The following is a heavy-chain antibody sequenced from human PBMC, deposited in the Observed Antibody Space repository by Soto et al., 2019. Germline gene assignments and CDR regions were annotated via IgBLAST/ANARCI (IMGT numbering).Heavy chain of an antibody. CDR3: AREMDISYRYYPYSYYGMDV. V-gene: IGHV3-7*03. D-gene: IGHD3-16*02. J-gene: IGHJ6*02. CDR2: IKEEGSEK. CDR1: GFTFSRYW. Sequence: GGSLRLSCAASGFTFSRYWMSWVRQAPGKGLEWVANIKEEGSEKYYVDSVKGRFSISRDNAENELHLQLNSMRVEDTAAYYYAREMDISYRYYPYSYYGMDVWGQGTTVTVS.